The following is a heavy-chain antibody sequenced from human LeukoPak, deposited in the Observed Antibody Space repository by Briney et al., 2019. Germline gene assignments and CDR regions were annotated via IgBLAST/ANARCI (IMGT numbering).Heavy chain of an antibody. CDR1: GYSFTGYW. J-gene: IGHJ4*02. CDR3: ARRMRYSNSYYFDY. CDR2: IYPGDSDT. V-gene: IGHV5-51*01. Sequence: GESLKISCKGSGYSFTGYWIGWVRQMPGKGLEWMGIIYPGDSDTIYSPSFQGQVTISADKSINTAYLQWSSLKASDTAMYYCARRMRYSNSYYFDYWGQGTLVTVSS. D-gene: IGHD4-11*01.